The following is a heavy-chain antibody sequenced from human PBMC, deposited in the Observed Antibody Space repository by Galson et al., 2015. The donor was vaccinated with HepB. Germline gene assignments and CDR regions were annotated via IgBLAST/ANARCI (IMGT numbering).Heavy chain of an antibody. V-gene: IGHV3-30*18. CDR3: AKEKGLEGHGAFDI. D-gene: IGHD3/OR15-3a*01. CDR2: ISHDGSNK. J-gene: IGHJ3*02. CDR1: GFTFSSYG. Sequence: SLRLSCAASGFTFSSYGMHWVRQAPGKGLEWVAVISHDGSNKYYADSVKGRFTISRDNSKNTLYLQMNSLRAEDTAVYYCAKEKGLEGHGAFDIWGQGTMVTVSS.